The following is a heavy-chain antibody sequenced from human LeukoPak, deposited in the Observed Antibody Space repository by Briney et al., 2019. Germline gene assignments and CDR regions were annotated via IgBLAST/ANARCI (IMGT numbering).Heavy chain of an antibody. D-gene: IGHD6-13*01. Sequence: SETLSLTCTVSGGSISSYYWSWIRQPPGKGLAWSGYIYYSGSTNYNPSLKSRVTISVDTSKNQFSLKLSSVTAADTAVYYCARLTIAAAGTWFDPWGQGTLVTVSS. CDR3: ARLTIAAAGTWFDP. CDR2: IYYSGST. J-gene: IGHJ5*02. V-gene: IGHV4-59*01. CDR1: GGSISSYY.